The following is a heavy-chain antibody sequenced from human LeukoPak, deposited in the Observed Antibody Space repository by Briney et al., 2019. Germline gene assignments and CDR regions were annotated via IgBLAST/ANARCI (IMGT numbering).Heavy chain of an antibody. V-gene: IGHV3-21*01. CDR2: ISSSSNYI. CDR3: AKGPVYDY. Sequence: GGSLRLSCAASGFTFSNAWMSWVRQAPGKGLEWVSSISSSSNYIYYADSVKGRFTISRDNAKNSLYLQMNSLRAEDTAVYYCAKGPVYDYWGQGTLVTVSS. J-gene: IGHJ4*02. CDR1: GFTFSNAW. D-gene: IGHD5/OR15-5a*01.